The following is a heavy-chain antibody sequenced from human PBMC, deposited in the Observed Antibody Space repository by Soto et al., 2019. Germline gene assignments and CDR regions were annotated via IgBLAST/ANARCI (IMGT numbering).Heavy chain of an antibody. J-gene: IGHJ5*02. D-gene: IGHD3-22*01. CDR3: ARDSSGYYGWFDP. Sequence: SETLSLTCTVSDGSISTYYWSWIRQPPGKGLEWIGSIYYSGSTNYNPSLKSRVTISVDTSKNQFSLRLSSVTAADTAVYYCARDSSGYYGWFDPWGQGTLVTVSS. CDR1: DGSISTYY. CDR2: IYYSGST. V-gene: IGHV4-59*01.